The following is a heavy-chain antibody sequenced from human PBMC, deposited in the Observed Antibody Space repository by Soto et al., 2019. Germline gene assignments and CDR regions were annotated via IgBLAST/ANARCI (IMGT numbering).Heavy chain of an antibody. V-gene: IGHV5-51*01. CDR3: ARMLAEYSASVGP. Sequence: GESLKISCKGSGYNFASYWICWVRQMPGKGLEWMGIIHPGDSDTRYSPSFRGQVTISADKSTSRAYLQWSSLEASDTAIYYCARMLAEYSASVGPLGQGTMVTVSS. CDR1: GYNFASYW. CDR2: IHPGDSDT. D-gene: IGHD6-6*01. J-gene: IGHJ5*02.